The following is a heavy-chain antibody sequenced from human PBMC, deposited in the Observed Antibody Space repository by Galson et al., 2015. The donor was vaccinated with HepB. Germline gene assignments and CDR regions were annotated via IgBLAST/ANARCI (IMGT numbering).Heavy chain of an antibody. V-gene: IGHV3-21*01. Sequence: SLRLSCAASGFTFSRYSMNWVRQAPGKGLEWVSSISSSSSYIYYADSVKGRFTISRDNAKNSLYLQMNSLRAEDTAVYYCARDFGATSTFDYWGQGTLVTVSS. CDR3: ARDFGATSTFDY. CDR1: GFTFSRYS. J-gene: IGHJ4*02. D-gene: IGHD1-26*01. CDR2: ISSSSSYI.